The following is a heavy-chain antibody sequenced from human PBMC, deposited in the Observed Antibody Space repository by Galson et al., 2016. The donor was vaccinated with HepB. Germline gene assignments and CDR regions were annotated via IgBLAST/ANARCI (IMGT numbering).Heavy chain of an antibody. V-gene: IGHV3-30-3*02. CDR2: ISSDGSNK. CDR1: GFTFSSYA. D-gene: IGHD5-12*01. CDR3: AKQDYNSGWNWGNDSFDI. Sequence: SLKLSCAASGFTFSSYAMHWVRQAPGKGLEWVAVISSDGSNKYYAPTVKGRFTISRDNSKNTPYLQMNSLRAEDTAVYYCAKQDYNSGWNWGNDSFDIWGQGTMVTVSS. J-gene: IGHJ3*02.